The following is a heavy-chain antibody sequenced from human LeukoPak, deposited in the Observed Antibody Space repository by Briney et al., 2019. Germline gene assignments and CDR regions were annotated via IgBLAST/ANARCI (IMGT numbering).Heavy chain of an antibody. CDR1: GYTFTGYY. Sequence: GASVKVSCKASGYTFTGYYMHWVRQAPGQGLEWMGRINPNSGGTNYAQKFQGRVTMTRDTSISTAYMELSRLRSDDTAVYYCARHYYGSGSPNPYNWFDPWGQGTLVTVSS. CDR3: ARHYYGSGSPNPYNWFDP. V-gene: IGHV1-2*06. CDR2: INPNSGGT. D-gene: IGHD3-10*01. J-gene: IGHJ5*02.